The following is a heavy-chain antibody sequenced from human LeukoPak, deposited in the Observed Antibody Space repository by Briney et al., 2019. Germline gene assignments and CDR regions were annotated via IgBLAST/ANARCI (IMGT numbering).Heavy chain of an antibody. V-gene: IGHV3-11*01. D-gene: IGHD1-26*01. CDR1: GFTFSDYY. CDR3: ARGGSSPSYYFDY. CDR2: ISSSGSTI. Sequence: GGSLRLSCAASGFTFSDYYMSWIRRAPGKGLEWVSYISSSGSTIYYADSVKGRFTISRDNAKNSLCLQMNSLRAEDTAVYYCARGGSSPSYYFDYWGQGTLVTVSS. J-gene: IGHJ4*02.